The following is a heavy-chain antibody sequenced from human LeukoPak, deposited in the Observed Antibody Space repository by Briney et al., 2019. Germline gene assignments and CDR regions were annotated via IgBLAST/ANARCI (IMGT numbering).Heavy chain of an antibody. V-gene: IGHV4-39*07. J-gene: IGHJ6*03. Sequence: PSETLSLTCTVSGGSIRSSSYYWGWIRQPPGKGLEWIGNIYYSGSTFYNPSLKSRVTISVDTSKKQFSLRLSSVTAADTAVYYCARTGGTFYFYYYMDVWGKETTVTVSS. CDR3: ARTGGTFYFYYYMDV. CDR1: GGSIRSSSYY. CDR2: IYYSGST.